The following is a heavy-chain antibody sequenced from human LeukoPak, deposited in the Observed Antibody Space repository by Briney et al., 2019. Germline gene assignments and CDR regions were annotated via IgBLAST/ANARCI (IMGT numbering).Heavy chain of an antibody. CDR3: ARGGVVPYHYMDV. V-gene: IGHV1-18*01. Sequence: ASVKVSCTASGYTFTSYGISWVRQAPGQGLEWMGWISAYDGNTNYAQTLQGRFTMTTDTSTSTGYMELRSLRSDDTAVYYCARGGVVPYHYMDVWGKGTTVTISS. D-gene: IGHD3-3*01. CDR1: GYTFTSYG. J-gene: IGHJ6*03. CDR2: ISAYDGNT.